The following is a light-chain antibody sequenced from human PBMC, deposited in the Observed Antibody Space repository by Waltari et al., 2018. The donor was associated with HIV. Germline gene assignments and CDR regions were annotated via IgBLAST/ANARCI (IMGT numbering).Light chain of an antibody. CDR2: RNN. V-gene: IGLV1-47*01. Sequence: QSVLTQPPSASGTPGQRISISCFGSSSNIGSNYVYWYQQLPGTAPNLLIYRNNQRPSGVPDRFSGSKSGTSASLAISGRRSEDEADYYCATWDDSLRGVVFGGGAKLTVL. J-gene: IGLJ2*01. CDR3: ATWDDSLRGVV. CDR1: SSNIGSNY.